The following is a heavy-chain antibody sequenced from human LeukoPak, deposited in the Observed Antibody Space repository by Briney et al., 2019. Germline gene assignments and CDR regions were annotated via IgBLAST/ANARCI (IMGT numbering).Heavy chain of an antibody. Sequence: GGSLRLSCAASGFTFSSYSMNWVRQAPGKGLEWVSSISSSSSYIYYADSVKGRFTISRDNAKNSLYLQMNSLRAEDTAVYYCASMYSSGWYDYWGQGTLVTVSS. CDR1: GFTFSSYS. CDR3: ASMYSSGWYDY. V-gene: IGHV3-21*01. J-gene: IGHJ4*02. D-gene: IGHD6-19*01. CDR2: ISSSSSYI.